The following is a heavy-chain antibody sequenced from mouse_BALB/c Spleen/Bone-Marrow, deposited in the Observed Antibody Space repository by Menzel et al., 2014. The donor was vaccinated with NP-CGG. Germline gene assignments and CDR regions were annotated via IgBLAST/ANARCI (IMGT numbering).Heavy chain of an antibody. Sequence: EVKLMESGPSLVKPSQPLSLPCSVTGDSITSGYWNWIRKFPGNKLEYMGYISYSGNTYYNPSLKSRISITRDTSKNQYYLQLNSVTTEDTATYYCATYDGYCFDYWGRGTTLTVSS. J-gene: IGHJ2*01. CDR1: GDSITSGY. CDR3: ATYDGYCFDY. CDR2: ISYSGNT. D-gene: IGHD2-3*01. V-gene: IGHV3-8*02.